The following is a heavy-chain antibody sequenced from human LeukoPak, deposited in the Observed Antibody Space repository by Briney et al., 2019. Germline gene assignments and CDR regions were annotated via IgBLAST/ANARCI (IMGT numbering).Heavy chain of an antibody. Sequence: GGSLRLSCAAPGFTFSGYGMHWVRQAPGKGLEWVAVISYGGSNKYYADSVKGRFTISRDNSKNTLYLQMNSLRAEDTAVYYCAKSPLSYYYDSSENLAEYFQHWGQGTLVTVSS. J-gene: IGHJ1*01. V-gene: IGHV3-30*18. CDR1: GFTFSGYG. CDR3: AKSPLSYYYDSSENLAEYFQH. D-gene: IGHD3-22*01. CDR2: ISYGGSNK.